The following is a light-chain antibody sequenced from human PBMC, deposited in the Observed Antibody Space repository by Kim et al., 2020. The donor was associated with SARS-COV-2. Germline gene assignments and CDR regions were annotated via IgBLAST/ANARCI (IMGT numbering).Light chain of an antibody. CDR3: NSRDSNDNVV. CDR2: GKN. Sequence: ALGLTVRITCQGHSLRSYYATLYQQKPGQAPLVVIYGKNNRPSGFPARFSGSSSGNTASLTITGTHAGDEADYYCNSRDSNDNVVFGGGTQLTVL. J-gene: IGLJ2*01. CDR1: SLRSYY. V-gene: IGLV3-19*01.